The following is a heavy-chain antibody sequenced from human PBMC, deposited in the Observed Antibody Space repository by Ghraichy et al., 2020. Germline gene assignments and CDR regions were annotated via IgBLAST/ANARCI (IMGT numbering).Heavy chain of an antibody. Sequence: GGSLRLSCEASEFSVRDNYMSWVRLAPGKGLEWISVIYQNHNTYYANSVRGRFTVSRDDSKNTVYLQMNSLRAEDTALYYCASRLGVADARESGYWGQGTLVPLSS. D-gene: IGHD6-19*01. CDR2: IYQNHNT. CDR1: EFSVRDNY. J-gene: IGHJ4*02. CDR3: ASRLGVADARESGY. V-gene: IGHV3-66*03.